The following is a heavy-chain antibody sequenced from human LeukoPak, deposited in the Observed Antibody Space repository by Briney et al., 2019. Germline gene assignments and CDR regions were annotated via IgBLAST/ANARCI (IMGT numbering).Heavy chain of an antibody. CDR3: AKVFALYYYDSSGYYPDGGYFDY. CDR1: GGSISSSNW. Sequence: SETLSLTCAVSGGSISSSNWWSWVRQPPGKGLEWIGEIYRSGSTNYNPSLKSRVTISVDKSKNQFSLKLSSVTAADTAVYYCAKVFALYYYDSSGYYPDGGYFDYWGQGTLVTVSS. CDR2: IYRSGST. D-gene: IGHD3-22*01. V-gene: IGHV4-4*02. J-gene: IGHJ4*02.